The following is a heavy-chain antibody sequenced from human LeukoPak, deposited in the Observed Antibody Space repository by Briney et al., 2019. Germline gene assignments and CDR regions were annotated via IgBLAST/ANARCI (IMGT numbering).Heavy chain of an antibody. CDR2: ISSSGSTI. J-gene: IGHJ4*02. D-gene: IGHD3/OR15-3a*01. V-gene: IGHV3-48*03. CDR1: GFTFGSYE. CDR3: ARDRDFIFDY. Sequence: PGGSLRLSCAASGFTFGSYEMNWVRQAPGKGLEWVSYISSSGSTIYYADSVKGRFTISRDNAKNSLYLQMNSLRAEDTAVYYCARDRDFIFDYWGQGTLVTVSS.